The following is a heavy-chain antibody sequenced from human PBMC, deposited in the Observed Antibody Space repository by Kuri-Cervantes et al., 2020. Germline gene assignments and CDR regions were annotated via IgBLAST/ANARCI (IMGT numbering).Heavy chain of an antibody. CDR1: GGYIGGYY. V-gene: IGHV4-59*08. Sequence: SETLSLTCTVSGGYIGGYYWGWIRQPPGKGLEWIGYIYYTGSTNYNPSLKSRVTISVDTSKNQFSLKLSSVTAADTAVCYCARSLGEQQLPREEGKAFDIWGQGTMVTVSS. J-gene: IGHJ3*02. CDR3: ARSLGEQQLPREEGKAFDI. CDR2: IYYTGST. D-gene: IGHD6-13*01.